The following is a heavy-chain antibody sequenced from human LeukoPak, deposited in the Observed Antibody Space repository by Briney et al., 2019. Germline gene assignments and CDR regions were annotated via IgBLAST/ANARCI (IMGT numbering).Heavy chain of an antibody. CDR1: GFTFSSYA. CDR3: ARGGYYYDSSGPLSY. CDR2: ISYDGSNK. V-gene: IGHV3-30-3*01. Sequence: PGRSLRVSCAASGFTFSSYAMHRVRQAPGKGLEWVAVISYDGSNKYYADSVKGRFTISRDNSKNTLYLQMNSLRAEDTAVYYCARGGYYYDSSGPLSYWGQGTLVTVSS. D-gene: IGHD3-22*01. J-gene: IGHJ4*02.